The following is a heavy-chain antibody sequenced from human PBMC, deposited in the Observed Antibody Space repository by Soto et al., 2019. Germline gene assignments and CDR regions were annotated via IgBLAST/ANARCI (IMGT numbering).Heavy chain of an antibody. V-gene: IGHV4-4*02. CDR3: ARVGEVAGTSYYYGMDV. Sequence: QVQLQESGPGLVKPSGTLSLTCAVSGGSISSSNWWSWVRQPPGKGLEWIGEIYHSGSTNYNPSRKSRVTISVDKSKNQFSLKLSSVTAADTAVYYCARVGEVAGTSYYYGMDVWGQGTTVTVSS. D-gene: IGHD6-19*01. J-gene: IGHJ6*02. CDR2: IYHSGST. CDR1: GGSISSSNW.